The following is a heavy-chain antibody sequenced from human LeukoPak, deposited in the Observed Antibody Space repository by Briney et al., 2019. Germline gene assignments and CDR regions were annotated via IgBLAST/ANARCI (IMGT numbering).Heavy chain of an antibody. CDR1: GGSISSIDYY. J-gene: IGHJ4*02. D-gene: IGHD4-23*01. CDR3: AGKPNSLSYFDY. V-gene: IGHV4-31*03. CDR2: THHRGLT. Sequence: SETLSLTGSVSGGSISSIDYYWSWVRQHPGKGLEWIGYTHHRGLTYYNPSLKNRVTISVDTSANQVSLKLSSVTAADTAVYLCAGKPNSLSYFDYWGQGTLVTVSS.